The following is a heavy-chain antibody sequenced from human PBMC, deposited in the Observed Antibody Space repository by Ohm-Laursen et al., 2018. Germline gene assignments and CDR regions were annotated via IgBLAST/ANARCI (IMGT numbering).Heavy chain of an antibody. CDR3: ARDYGSGNNIEYWLDP. J-gene: IGHJ5*02. CDR1: GGSISSYY. Sequence: SETLSLTCTVSGGSISSYYWSWIRQPAGKGLEWIGRIYTSGITKYNSSLKSRVTMSVDTSKNQLSLKLNSVTAADTAVYYCARDYGSGNNIEYWLDPWGQGTLVTVSS. V-gene: IGHV4-4*07. D-gene: IGHD3-10*01. CDR2: IYTSGIT.